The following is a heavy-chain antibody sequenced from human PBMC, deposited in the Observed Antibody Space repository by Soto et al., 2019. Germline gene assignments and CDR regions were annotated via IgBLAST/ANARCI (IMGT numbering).Heavy chain of an antibody. CDR2: INHSGGT. D-gene: IGHD1-20*01. CDR1: GGSFSGYY. V-gene: IGHV4-34*01. CDR3: ARGDNWNNGVVDY. J-gene: IGHJ4*02. Sequence: SETLSLTCAVYGGSFSGYYWTWIRQAPGKGLEWIGEINHSGGTNYNPSLKSRVTISEDTSKNQFSLKLSSVTAADTAVYFCARGDNWNNGVVDYWGQGTQVTAPQ.